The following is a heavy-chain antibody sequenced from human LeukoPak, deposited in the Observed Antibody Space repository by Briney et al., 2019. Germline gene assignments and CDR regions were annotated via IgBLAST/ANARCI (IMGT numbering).Heavy chain of an antibody. D-gene: IGHD3-10*01. CDR3: ATLSGSYYKNWFDP. Sequence: TSDTLSLTCTVSGGSISSSSYYWGWIRQPPGKGLEWIGSIYYSGSTYYNPSLKSRVTISVDTSKNQFSLKLSSVTAADTAVYYCATLSGSYYKNWFDPWGQGTLVTVSS. CDR1: GGSISSSSYY. V-gene: IGHV4-39*01. J-gene: IGHJ5*02. CDR2: IYYSGST.